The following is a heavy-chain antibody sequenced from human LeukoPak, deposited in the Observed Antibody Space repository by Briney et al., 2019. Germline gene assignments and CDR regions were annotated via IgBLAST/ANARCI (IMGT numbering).Heavy chain of an antibody. CDR1: GFTFSNYA. Sequence: GGSLRLSCAASGFTFSNYAMSWVRQAPGKGLEWVSDISGGAGTPYYADSVKGRFTISRDNSKNTLYLQMSSLRAEDTAVYYCAKRRTTVITMDYFDYWGQGTLVTVSS. J-gene: IGHJ4*02. CDR3: AKRRTTVITMDYFDY. V-gene: IGHV3-23*01. D-gene: IGHD4-17*01. CDR2: ISGGAGTP.